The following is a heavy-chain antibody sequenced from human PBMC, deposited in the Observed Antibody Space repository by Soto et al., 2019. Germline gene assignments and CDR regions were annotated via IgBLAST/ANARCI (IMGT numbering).Heavy chain of an antibody. CDR3: ARPQGWGSGSYYAFDI. CDR1: GFTFSSYA. V-gene: IGHV3-30*04. CDR2: ISYDGSNK. Sequence: GGSLRLSCAASGFTFSSYAMHWVRQAPGKGLEWVAVISYDGSNKYYADSVKGRFTISRDNSKNTLYLQMNSLRAEDTAVYYCARPQGWGSGSYYAFDIWGQGTMVTVSS. D-gene: IGHD3-10*01. J-gene: IGHJ3*02.